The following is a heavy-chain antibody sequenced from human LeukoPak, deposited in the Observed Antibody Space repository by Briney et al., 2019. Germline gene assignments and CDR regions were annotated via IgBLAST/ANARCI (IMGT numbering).Heavy chain of an antibody. J-gene: IGHJ4*02. Sequence: GSLRLSCKGSGSTFTSYWIGWVRQMPGKGLEWMGIIYPGDSDTSYSPSFQGQVTISADKSISTAYLQWSSLKASDTAIYYCARDLDGSYPSGYWGQGTQVTVSS. CDR1: GSTFTSYW. D-gene: IGHD1-26*01. CDR3: ARDLDGSYPSGY. V-gene: IGHV5-51*01. CDR2: IYPGDSDT.